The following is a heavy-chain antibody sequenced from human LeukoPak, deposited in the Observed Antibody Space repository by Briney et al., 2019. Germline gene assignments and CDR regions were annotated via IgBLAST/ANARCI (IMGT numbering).Heavy chain of an antibody. D-gene: IGHD3-10*01. V-gene: IGHV4-30-2*06. CDR2: IHHSGSA. CDR1: GGSIDSVGYY. CDR3: ARARITMVREVPHYFDY. J-gene: IGHJ4*02. Sequence: SETLSLTCTVSGGSIDSVGYYWSWIRQSPGKGLEWIGYIHHSGSAYRTPSLKSRVTMSVDRSTNQFSLNLKSVTAADTAVYYCARARITMVREVPHYFDYWGQGTLVTVSS.